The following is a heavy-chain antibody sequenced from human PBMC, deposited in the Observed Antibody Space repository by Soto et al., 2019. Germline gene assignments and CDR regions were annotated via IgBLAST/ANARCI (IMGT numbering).Heavy chain of an antibody. D-gene: IGHD3-10*01. CDR2: VYYTGGT. CDR1: SGPSSSHN. J-gene: IGHJ6*02. CDR3: VRQGIGHLHGLVEV. V-gene: IGHV4-59*08. Sequence: QVELQQSGPRLVKPSETLSLTCSVSSGPSSSHNWGWIRQSPGRGLEWIGYVYYTGGTSYNPSLRSRVTISADKSTNHISLTLSSVTAADTAVYYCVRQGIGHLHGLVEVWCQGTTVSVSS.